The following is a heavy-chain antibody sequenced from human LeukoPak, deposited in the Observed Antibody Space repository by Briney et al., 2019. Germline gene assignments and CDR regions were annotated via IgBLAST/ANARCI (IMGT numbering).Heavy chain of an antibody. V-gene: IGHV3-74*01. D-gene: IGHD3-22*01. CDR3: ARGDSSTSDFDY. J-gene: IGHJ4*02. CDR2: INSDGSST. CDR1: GFTFSSYW. Sequence: PGGSLRLACAASGFTFSSYWMHWVRQAPGKGLVWVSRINSDGSSTSYADSVKGRFTISRDNAKNTLYLQMNSLRSEDTAVYYCARGDSSTSDFDYWGQGTLVTVSS.